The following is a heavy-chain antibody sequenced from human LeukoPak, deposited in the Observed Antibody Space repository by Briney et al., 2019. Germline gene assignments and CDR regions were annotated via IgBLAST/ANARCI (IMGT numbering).Heavy chain of an antibody. CDR1: GYTFTSYG. CDR2: ISAYNGNT. J-gene: IGHJ6*02. CDR3: ERDGGGYWIYYYYYGMDV. V-gene: IGHV1-18*01. D-gene: IGHD3-22*01. Sequence: ASVKVSCKASGYTFTSYGIIWVRQAPGQGREWMGWISAYNGNTNYAQKLQGRVTMTTDTYTSTAYMEVRSLRSDDKDVYYCERDGGGYWIYYYYYGMDVWGQGTKVTVSS.